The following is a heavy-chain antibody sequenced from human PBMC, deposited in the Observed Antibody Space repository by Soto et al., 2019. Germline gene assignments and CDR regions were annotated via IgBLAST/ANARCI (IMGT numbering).Heavy chain of an antibody. D-gene: IGHD6-19*01. V-gene: IGHV3-11*01. CDR1: GFTFSDYY. Sequence: QVQLVESGGGLVKPGGSLRLSCAASGFTFSDYYMNWIRQAPGKGREWVSYITSIGSTIYYADSVKGRFTISRDNARNSLYLQMNSLRAEDTAVYYCARDHQLSAVAGVDYWGQGTLVTVSS. J-gene: IGHJ4*02. CDR2: ITSIGSTI. CDR3: ARDHQLSAVAGVDY.